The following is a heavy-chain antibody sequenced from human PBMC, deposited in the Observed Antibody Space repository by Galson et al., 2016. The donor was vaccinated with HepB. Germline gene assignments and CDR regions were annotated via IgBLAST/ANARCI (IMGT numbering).Heavy chain of an antibody. Sequence: SVKVSCKASGGTFSSYAISWVRQTPGLGLEWMGGVFPIFGTANYAQRFQGRVTITADESTNIAYMELSSLRSEDTAVYYCARPRTPATAKYYYYGLDVWGQGTTVTVSS. V-gene: IGHV1-69*13. CDR3: ARPRTPATAKYYYYGLDV. D-gene: IGHD2-2*01. J-gene: IGHJ6*02. CDR1: GGTFSSYA. CDR2: VFPIFGTA.